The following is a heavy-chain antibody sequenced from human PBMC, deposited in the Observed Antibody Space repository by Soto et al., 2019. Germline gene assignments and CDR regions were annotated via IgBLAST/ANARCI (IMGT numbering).Heavy chain of an antibody. CDR3: GRATSFEGPPYYYDGVDV. CDR1: GYSFTNYW. J-gene: IGHJ6*02. V-gene: IGHV5-51*01. Sequence: GESLKISCEGSGYSFTNYWIGWVRQMPVKGLEWMGIIYPGDSDTRYSPSFQGQVTISADKSIGTAYLQWSSLKASDTAMYYCGRATSFEGPPYYYDGVDVWGQGTTVTGSS. D-gene: IGHD3-9*01. CDR2: IYPGDSDT.